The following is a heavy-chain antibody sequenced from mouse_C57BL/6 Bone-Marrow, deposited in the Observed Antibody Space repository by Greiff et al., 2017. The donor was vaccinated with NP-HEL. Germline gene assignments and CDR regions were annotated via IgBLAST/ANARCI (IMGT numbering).Heavy chain of an antibody. CDR2: IYPRSGNT. V-gene: IGHV1-81*01. CDR3: ARSLWCYYFDY. CDR1: GYTFTSYG. Sequence: QVQLQQSGAELARPGASVKLSCKASGYTFTSYGISWVKQRTGQGLEWIGEIYPRSGNTYYNEKFKGKATLTADKSSSTAYMELRSLTSEYSAVYVCARSLWCYYFDYWGQGTTLTVSS. D-gene: IGHD1-1*02. J-gene: IGHJ2*01.